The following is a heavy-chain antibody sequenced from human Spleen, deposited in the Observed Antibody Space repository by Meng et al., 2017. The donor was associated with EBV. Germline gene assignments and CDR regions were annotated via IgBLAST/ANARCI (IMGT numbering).Heavy chain of an antibody. J-gene: IGHJ4*02. CDR1: GDSITTFGYS. CDR3: ARLFYYGSGRLKFDF. Sequence: QESGSGLLKPSQTLSLTCAVSGDSITTFGYSWNWTRQPPGKALEWIGYIHYSGNPNYNSSLKRRVTISVDMSKNQFSLRLSSVTAADTAVYYCARLFYYGSGRLKFDFWGQGTLVTVSS. V-gene: IGHV4-30-2*02. CDR2: IHYSGNP. D-gene: IGHD3-10*01.